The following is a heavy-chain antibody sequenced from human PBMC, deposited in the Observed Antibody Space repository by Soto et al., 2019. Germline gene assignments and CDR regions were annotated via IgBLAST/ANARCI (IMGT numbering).Heavy chain of an antibody. J-gene: IGHJ5*02. CDR1: GGSISSGGYS. V-gene: IGHV4-30-2*01. CDR2: IYHSGST. Sequence: SETLSLTCAVSGGSISSGGYSWIWIRQPPGKVLEWIGYIYHSGSTYYNPSLKSRVTISVDRSKNQFSLKLSSVTAADTAVYYCARVSRRITIFGVAHNWFDPWGQGTLVTVSS. D-gene: IGHD3-3*01. CDR3: ARVSRRITIFGVAHNWFDP.